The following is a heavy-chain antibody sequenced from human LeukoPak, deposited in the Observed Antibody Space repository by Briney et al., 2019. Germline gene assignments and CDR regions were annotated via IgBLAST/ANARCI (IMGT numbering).Heavy chain of an antibody. D-gene: IGHD3-3*01. J-gene: IGHJ5*02. CDR2: IYYSGST. Sequence: SETLSLTCTVSGGSISSYYWSWIRQPPGKGLEWIGYIYYSGSTNYNPSLKSRVTISVDTSKNQFSLKLTSVTAADTAVYYCARRSGYSPNWFDPWGQGTLVTVSS. V-gene: IGHV4-59*12. CDR1: GGSISSYY. CDR3: ARRSGYSPNWFDP.